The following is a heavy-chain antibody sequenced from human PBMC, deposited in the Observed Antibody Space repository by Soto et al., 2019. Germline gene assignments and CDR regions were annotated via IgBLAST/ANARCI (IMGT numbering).Heavy chain of an antibody. V-gene: IGHV3-21*01. CDR2: ISSSSSYI. D-gene: IGHD6-19*01. Sequence: PGGSLRLSCAASGFTFSSYSMNWVRQAPGKGLEWVSSISSSSSYIYYADSVKGRFTISRDNAKNSLYLQMNGLRAEDTAVYYCARGAGTTPHYFDYWGQGTLVTVSS. CDR1: GFTFSSYS. J-gene: IGHJ4*02. CDR3: ARGAGTTPHYFDY.